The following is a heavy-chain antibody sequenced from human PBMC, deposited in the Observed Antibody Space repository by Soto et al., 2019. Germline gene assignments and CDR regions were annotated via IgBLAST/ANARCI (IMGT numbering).Heavy chain of an antibody. D-gene: IGHD1-1*01. CDR2: IIPILGIA. CDR3: ARGMGRDQRLQDYWYFDL. V-gene: IGHV1-69*02. CDR1: GGTFSSYT. J-gene: IGHJ2*01. Sequence: QVQLVQSGAEVKKPGSSVKVSCKASGGTFSSYTISWVRQAPGQGLEWMGRIIPILGIANYAQKFQGRVTITADKSTSTASVELSSLRAEDTAVYYCARGMGRDQRLQDYWYFDLCGRGTLVTVSS.